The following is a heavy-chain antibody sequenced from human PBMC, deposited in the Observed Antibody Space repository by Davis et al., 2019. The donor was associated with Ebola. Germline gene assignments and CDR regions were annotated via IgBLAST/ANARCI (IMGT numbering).Heavy chain of an antibody. J-gene: IGHJ5*02. CDR3: ARVEYDFWSGYYTGNWFDP. D-gene: IGHD3-3*01. CDR2: IYYSGST. CDR1: GGSISSYY. V-gene: IGHV4-59*01. Sequence: SETLSLTCTVSGGSISSYYWSWIRQHPGKGLEWIGYIYYSGSTHYNPSLKSRVTIAVDTSKNQFSLKLSSVTAADTAVDYCARVEYDFWSGYYTGNWFDPWGQGTLVTVSS.